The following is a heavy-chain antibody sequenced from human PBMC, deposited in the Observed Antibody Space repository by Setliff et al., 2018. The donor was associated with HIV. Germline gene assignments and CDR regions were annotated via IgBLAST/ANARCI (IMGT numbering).Heavy chain of an antibody. Sequence: KTSETLSLTCTVSGGSISTYYWSWIRQPPGKGLEWIGYIYTSGTTNYNPSLKSRVTISVDTSKTQVSLKLSSVTATDTAVYYCARHANYDFWSGYWGYYFDYWGQGTLVTVSS. J-gene: IGHJ4*02. D-gene: IGHD3-3*01. CDR3: ARHANYDFWSGYWGYYFDY. V-gene: IGHV4-4*09. CDR1: GGSISTYY. CDR2: IYTSGTT.